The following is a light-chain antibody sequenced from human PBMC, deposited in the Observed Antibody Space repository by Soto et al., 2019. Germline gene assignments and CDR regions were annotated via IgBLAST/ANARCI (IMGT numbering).Light chain of an antibody. J-gene: IGKJ5*01. CDR3: QQYGSSPIT. Sequence: EIVLTQSPGTLSLSPGEGATLSCRASQSLSSSYLAWYQQKAGQAPRLLIYGASSRASGNPDRFSGSGSGTDFSLTISRLEPEDFALYYCQQYGSSPITFGQGTRLEIE. V-gene: IGKV3-20*01. CDR1: QSLSSSY. CDR2: GAS.